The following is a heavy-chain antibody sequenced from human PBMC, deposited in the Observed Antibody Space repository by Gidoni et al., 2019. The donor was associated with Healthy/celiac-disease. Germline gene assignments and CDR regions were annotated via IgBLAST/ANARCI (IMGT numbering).Heavy chain of an antibody. V-gene: IGHV1-46*03. CDR2: INPSGGST. D-gene: IGHD3-9*01. CDR1: GYTFTSYY. Sequence: QVQLVQSGAEVQKPGASVKVSCKASGYTFTSYYMHWVRQDPGQGLEWMGIINPSGGSTSYAQKFQGRVTMTRDTSTSTVYMELSSLRSEDTAVYYCARDRGALTGYSEDAFDIWGQGTMVTVSS. CDR3: ARDRGALTGYSEDAFDI. J-gene: IGHJ3*02.